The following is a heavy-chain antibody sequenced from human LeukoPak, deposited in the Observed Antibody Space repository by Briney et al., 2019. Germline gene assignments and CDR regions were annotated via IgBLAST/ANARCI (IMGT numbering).Heavy chain of an antibody. J-gene: IGHJ4*02. D-gene: IGHD3-3*01. V-gene: IGHV3-23*01. Sequence: QPGGSLRLSCAASGFTFSSYAMSWVRQAPGKGLEWVSSIGGSGYFTYYADSVEGRFTISRDKSKDRLYLQMNSLRAKDTAVYYCAKDKEGTILQRSYYFEYWGQGSLVTVSS. CDR3: AKDKEGTILQRSYYFEY. CDR2: IGGSGYFT. CDR1: GFTFSSYA.